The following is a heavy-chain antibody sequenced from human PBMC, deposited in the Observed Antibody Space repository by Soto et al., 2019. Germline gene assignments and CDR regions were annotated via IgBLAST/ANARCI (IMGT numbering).Heavy chain of an antibody. V-gene: IGHV1-18*01. Sequence: GASVKVSCKASGYTFTSYGISWVRQAPGQGLEWMGWISAYNGNTNYAQKLQGRVTMTTDTSTSTAYMELRSLRSDDTAVYYCARDRGDVVVPAAIRQWWLYYYYGMDVWGQGTTVTVSS. D-gene: IGHD2-2*01. CDR3: ARDRGDVVVPAAIRQWWLYYYYGMDV. CDR2: ISAYNGNT. J-gene: IGHJ6*02. CDR1: GYTFTSYG.